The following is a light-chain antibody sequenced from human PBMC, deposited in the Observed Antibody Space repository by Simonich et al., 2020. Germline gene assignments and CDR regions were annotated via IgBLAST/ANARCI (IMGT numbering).Light chain of an antibody. Sequence: DIVMTQSPDSLAVSLGERATINCKSSQSVLYSSNNKNYLAWYQQKPGQPPKLLIYWASTRESGVPDRFSGGGSGTDFTLTISRLEPEDFAVYYCQQYNNWPPWTFGQGTKVEIK. CDR2: WAS. J-gene: IGKJ1*01. V-gene: IGKV4-1*01. CDR3: QQYNNWPPWT. CDR1: QSVLYSSNNKNY.